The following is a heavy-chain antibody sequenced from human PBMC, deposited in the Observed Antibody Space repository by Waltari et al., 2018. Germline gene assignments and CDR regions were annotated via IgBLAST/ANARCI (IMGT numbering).Heavy chain of an antibody. J-gene: IGHJ4*02. CDR3: TRSISQGVTASDY. Sequence: EVQLVESGGGLIQPGGSLRLSCAASGLSVSNYGVRWVRQAPGKGLEWVSRIRASGGNVAYTDSVKGRFTISRDTSQNTVYLQMIGLRVEDTAVYYCTRSISQGVTASDYWGQGTLVTVSS. CDR1: GLSVSNYG. CDR2: IRASGGNV. V-gene: IGHV3-23*04. D-gene: IGHD3-10*01.